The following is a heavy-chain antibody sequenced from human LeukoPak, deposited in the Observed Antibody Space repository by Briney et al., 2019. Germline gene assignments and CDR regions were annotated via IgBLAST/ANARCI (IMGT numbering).Heavy chain of an antibody. Sequence: PSETLSLTCTVSGGSISSSSYYWGWIRQPPGKGLEWIGSIYYSGSTYYNPSLKSRVTISVDTSKNQFSLKLSSVTAADTAVYYCARAPLWFGEFDYWGQGTLVTVSS. D-gene: IGHD3-10*01. CDR1: GGSISSSSYY. V-gene: IGHV4-39*01. CDR3: ARAPLWFGEFDY. CDR2: IYYSGST. J-gene: IGHJ4*02.